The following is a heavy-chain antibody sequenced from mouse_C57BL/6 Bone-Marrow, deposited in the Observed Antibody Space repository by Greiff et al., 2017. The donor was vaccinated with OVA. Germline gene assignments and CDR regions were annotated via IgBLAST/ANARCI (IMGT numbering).Heavy chain of an antibody. D-gene: IGHD2-4*01. J-gene: IGHJ3*01. CDR2: IYPSDSET. V-gene: IGHV1-61*01. CDR1: GYTFTSYW. Sequence: QVQLQQPGAELVRPGSSVKLSCKASGYTFTSYWMDWVKQRPGQGLEWIGNIYPSDSETHYNQKFKDKATLTVDKSSSTAYMQLSSLTSEDSAVYYGARRGEKIYYDYDGGVWGQGTLVTVSA. CDR3: ARRGEKIYYDYDGGV.